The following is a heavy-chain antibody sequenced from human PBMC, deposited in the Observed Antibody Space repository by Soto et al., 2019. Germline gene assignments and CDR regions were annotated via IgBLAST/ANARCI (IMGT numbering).Heavy chain of an antibody. D-gene: IGHD5-12*01. Sequence: PSETLSLTCTVSGGSISSSSYYWGWIRQPPGKGLEWVGGINDSDGRRTTHDDSVKGRFTISRDNAKNTLYLQMNSLRAEDTAVYYCVRDLSENIVTNLLYLWGQGTLVTVSS. V-gene: IGHV4-39*02. J-gene: IGHJ4*02. CDR1: GGSISSSSYY. CDR3: VRDLSENIVTNLLYL. CDR2: INDSDGRRT.